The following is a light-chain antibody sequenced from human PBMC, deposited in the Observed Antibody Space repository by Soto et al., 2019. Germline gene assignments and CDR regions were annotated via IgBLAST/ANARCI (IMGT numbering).Light chain of an antibody. CDR2: GAS. CDR3: QQYGRSPFT. V-gene: IGKV3-20*01. CDR1: QTVSSNY. Sequence: IELTQAPGTLSVSPGGRATLSSRASQTVSSNYLAWYQQKPGQAPRLLIDGASSRATGVPDRFSASGSGTDFNLTVSRLETEDCAVYDSQQYGRSPFTLGAGTKLDIK. J-gene: IGKJ3*01.